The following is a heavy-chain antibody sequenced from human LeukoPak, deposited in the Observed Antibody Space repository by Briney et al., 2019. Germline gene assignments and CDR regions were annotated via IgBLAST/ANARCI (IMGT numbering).Heavy chain of an antibody. CDR2: ISSSSSTI. Sequence: GGSLRLSCAASGFTFSSYSMNWVRQAPGKGLEWVSYISSSSSTIYYADSVKGRFTISRDNAKNSLYLQMNSLRAEDTAVYYCALGYCSGGSCYYYCYGMDVWGQGTTVTVSS. CDR3: ALGYCSGGSCYYYCYGMDV. V-gene: IGHV3-48*01. J-gene: IGHJ6*02. D-gene: IGHD2-15*01. CDR1: GFTFSSYS.